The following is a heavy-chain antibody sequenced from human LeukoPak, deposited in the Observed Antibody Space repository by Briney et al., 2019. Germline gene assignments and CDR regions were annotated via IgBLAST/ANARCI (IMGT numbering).Heavy chain of an antibody. CDR2: INWNGGTT. D-gene: IGHD5-18*01. V-gene: IGHV3-20*04. CDR1: GFTFDDYG. Sequence: GGSLRLSCAASGFTFDDYGMNWVRPAPGKGLEWVSGINWNGGTTAYADSVKGRFTISRDKAKNSLYLQMNSLRVEDTALYYCARGWIQVWSNWFDPWGQGTLVTVSS. CDR3: ARGWIQVWSNWFDP. J-gene: IGHJ5*02.